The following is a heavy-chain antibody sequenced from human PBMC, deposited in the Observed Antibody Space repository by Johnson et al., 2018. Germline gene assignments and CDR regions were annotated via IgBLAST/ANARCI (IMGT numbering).Heavy chain of an antibody. CDR2: ISYDGSNK. V-gene: IGHV3-30-3*01. CDR1: GFTFSSYA. D-gene: IGHD3-22*01. CDR3: ARGGYYDSSGYYGVAFDI. J-gene: IGHJ3*02. Sequence: QVQLVESGGGVVQPGRSLRLSCAASGFTFSSYAMHWVRQAPGKGLAWVAVISYDGSNKYYADSVKGRFTISRDNSKNTLYLQMNSLRAEDTAVYYCARGGYYDSSGYYGVAFDIWGQGTMVTVSS.